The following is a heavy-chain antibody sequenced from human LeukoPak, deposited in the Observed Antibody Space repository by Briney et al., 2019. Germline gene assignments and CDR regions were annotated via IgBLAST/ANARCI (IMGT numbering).Heavy chain of an antibody. Sequence: HSGGSLRLSCAASGFTFSSYGMHWVRQAPGKGLEWVAFIRYDGSNKYYADSVKGRFTISRDNSKNTLYLQMNSLRAEDTAVYYCARGSKVMYSSGWYYNTDNDYWGQGTLVTVSS. CDR2: IRYDGSNK. CDR3: ARGSKVMYSSGWYYNTDNDY. V-gene: IGHV3-30*02. J-gene: IGHJ4*02. D-gene: IGHD6-19*01. CDR1: GFTFSSYG.